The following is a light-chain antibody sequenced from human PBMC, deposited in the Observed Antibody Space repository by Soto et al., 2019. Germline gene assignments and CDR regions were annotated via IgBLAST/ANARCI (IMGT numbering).Light chain of an antibody. CDR2: EVT. CDR1: SSDVGSYSL. CDR3: RSYAGSSTFV. J-gene: IGLJ2*01. V-gene: IGLV2-23*02. Sequence: QSVLTQPASVSGSPGQSITISCTGTSSDVGSYSLVSWYQQHPGKAPKLIIYEVTKRPSGVSNRFSGSKSGNTASLTISGLQAEDEADYYCRSYAGSSTFVFGGGTQLTVL.